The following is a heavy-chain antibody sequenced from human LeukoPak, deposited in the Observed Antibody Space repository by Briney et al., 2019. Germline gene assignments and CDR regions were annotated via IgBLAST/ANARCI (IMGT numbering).Heavy chain of an antibody. D-gene: IGHD6-13*01. CDR3: ARDRIAAPGGAYWFDP. V-gene: IGHV1-2*02. CDR1: GYTFTGYN. Sequence: ASVKVSCKASGYTFTGYNMHWVRQAPGQALEWMGWINPKSGDTNYAQKFQGRVTMTRETSINTVYMELSRLSSDDTPVFYCARDRIAAPGGAYWFDPWGQGTLVIVFS. J-gene: IGHJ5*02. CDR2: INPKSGDT.